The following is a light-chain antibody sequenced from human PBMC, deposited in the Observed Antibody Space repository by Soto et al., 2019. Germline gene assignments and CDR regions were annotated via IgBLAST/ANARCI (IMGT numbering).Light chain of an antibody. V-gene: IGKV1-5*03. CDR1: QSISSW. CDR2: KAS. J-gene: IGKJ4*01. Sequence: DIPMTQSPSTLSASVGDRVTITCRASQSISSWLAWYQQKPGKAPKLLIYKASSLESGVPSRFSGSGSGTEFTLTISSLQPDDFATYYCQQYNSYPGTFGGGTKVEIK. CDR3: QQYNSYPGT.